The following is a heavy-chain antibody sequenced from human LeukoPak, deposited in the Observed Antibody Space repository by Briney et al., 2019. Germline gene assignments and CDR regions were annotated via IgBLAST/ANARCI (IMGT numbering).Heavy chain of an antibody. Sequence: GGSLRLSCTASGFTFGDYAMSWVRQAPGKGLEWISFIRSKAYGGTTEYAASVKGRFTISRDDSTSIAYLLMNSLETEDTATYYCTRDKDTTMGLFDYWGQGTLVTVSS. V-gene: IGHV3-49*04. CDR1: GFTFGDYA. CDR2: IRSKAYGGTT. D-gene: IGHD5-18*01. J-gene: IGHJ4*02. CDR3: TRDKDTTMGLFDY.